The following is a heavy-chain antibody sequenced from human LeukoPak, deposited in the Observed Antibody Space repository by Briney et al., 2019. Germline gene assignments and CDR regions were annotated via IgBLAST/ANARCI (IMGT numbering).Heavy chain of an antibody. CDR2: IYTSGST. V-gene: IGHV4-4*07. CDR1: GVSISSYY. CDR3: ARESIAVAGSNWFDP. J-gene: IGHJ5*02. D-gene: IGHD6-19*01. Sequence: SETLSLTCTVSGVSISSYYWSWIRQPAGKGLEWIGRIYTSGSTNYNPSLKSRVTMSVDTSKNQFSPKLSSVTAADTAVYYCARESIAVAGSNWFDPWRQGTVVSV.